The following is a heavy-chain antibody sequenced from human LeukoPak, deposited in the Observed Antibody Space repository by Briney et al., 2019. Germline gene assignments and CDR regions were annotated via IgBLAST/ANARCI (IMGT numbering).Heavy chain of an antibody. J-gene: IGHJ2*01. D-gene: IGHD3-3*01. Sequence: ASVKVSCKASGYTFTSYDINWVRQATGQGLEWVGWMNPNSGNTGYAQKFQGRVTITRNTSISTAYMELSSLRSEDTAVYYCARGRYDFWSGLPSWYFDLWGRGTLVTVSS. CDR2: MNPNSGNT. CDR3: ARGRYDFWSGLPSWYFDL. V-gene: IGHV1-8*03. CDR1: GYTFTSYD.